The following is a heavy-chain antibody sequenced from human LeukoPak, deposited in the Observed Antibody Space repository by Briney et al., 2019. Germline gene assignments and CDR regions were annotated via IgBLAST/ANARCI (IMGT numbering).Heavy chain of an antibody. CDR1: GFTFSSYA. CDR2: IWYDGSNK. Sequence: SGGSLRLSCAASGFTFSSYAMSWVRQAPGKGLEWVAVIWYDGSNKYYADSVKGRFTISRDNSKNTLYLQMNSLRAEDTAVYYCASEYCSGGSCYSGFIDYWGQGTLVTVSS. V-gene: IGHV3-33*08. J-gene: IGHJ4*02. D-gene: IGHD2-15*01. CDR3: ASEYCSGGSCYSGFIDY.